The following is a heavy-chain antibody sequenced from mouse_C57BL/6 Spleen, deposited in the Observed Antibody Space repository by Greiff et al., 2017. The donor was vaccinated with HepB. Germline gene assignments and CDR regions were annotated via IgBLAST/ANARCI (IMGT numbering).Heavy chain of an antibody. Sequence: EVQLQESGPGLVKPSQSLSLTCSVTGYSITSGYYWNWIRQFPGNKLEWMGYISYDGSNNYNPSLKNRISITRDTSKNQFFLKLNSVTTEDTATYYCAKSYYGSSGFDYWGQGTTLTVSS. J-gene: IGHJ2*01. CDR2: ISYDGSN. CDR3: AKSYYGSSGFDY. CDR1: GYSITSGYY. D-gene: IGHD1-1*01. V-gene: IGHV3-6*01.